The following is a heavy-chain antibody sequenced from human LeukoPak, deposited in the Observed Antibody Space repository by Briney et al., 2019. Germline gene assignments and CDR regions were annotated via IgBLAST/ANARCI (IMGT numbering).Heavy chain of an antibody. Sequence: GGSLRLSCAASGFTFSNSWMTWVRQVPGKGLEWVAIIKQDGSDKFYVESVKGQFIISRDNAKNSVYLQMNSLRAEDTAVYYCARRSRLEYWGQGTLVAVSS. J-gene: IGHJ4*02. V-gene: IGHV3-7*01. CDR2: IKQDGSDK. D-gene: IGHD3-3*01. CDR3: ARRSRLEY. CDR1: GFTFSNSW.